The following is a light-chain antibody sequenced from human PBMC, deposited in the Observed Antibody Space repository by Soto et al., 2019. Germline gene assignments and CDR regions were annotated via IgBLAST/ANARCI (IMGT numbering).Light chain of an antibody. V-gene: IGKV1-5*01. CDR3: QHYNLYSAS. Sequence: DIHMTQSTSTLSASVGDRVTISCRASQNIFTYLAWYQQKPGKAPKLLIFDSSTLQSGVPPRFSGSGSGTEFTLTISSLQPDDVATYYCQHYNLYSASFGPGTKV. CDR1: QNIFTY. CDR2: DSS. J-gene: IGKJ1*01.